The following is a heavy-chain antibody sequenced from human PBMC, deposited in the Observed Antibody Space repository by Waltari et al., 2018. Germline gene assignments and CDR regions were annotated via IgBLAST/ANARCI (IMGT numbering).Heavy chain of an antibody. J-gene: IGHJ4*02. D-gene: IGHD6-13*01. CDR1: GYSVSRGYS. CDR2: IYHSGST. CDR3: ARKGAAGIYYFDY. V-gene: IGHV4-38-2*02. Sequence: QVQLQESGPGLVKPSETLSLTCTVSGYSVSRGYSWGWIRQPPGKGLEWIGSIYHSGSTYYNPSLKSRVTISVDTSKNQFSLKLSSVTAADTAVYYCARKGAAGIYYFDYWGQGTLVTVSS.